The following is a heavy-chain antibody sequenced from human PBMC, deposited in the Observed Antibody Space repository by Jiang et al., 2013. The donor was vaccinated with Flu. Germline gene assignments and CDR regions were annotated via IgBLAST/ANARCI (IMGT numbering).Heavy chain of an antibody. CDR1: TLSIHH. CDR2: IWYDGSNK. D-gene: IGHD3-22*01. J-gene: IGHJ4*02. V-gene: IGHV3-33*01. Sequence: TLSIHHMHWVRQAPGKGLEWVALIWYDGSNKYYADSVKGRFTISRDNSKNTLYLQMNSLRAEDTAVYYCARAHSRFYYYDSSGYPQLDYWGQGTLVTVSS. CDR3: ARAHSRFYYYDSSGYPQLDY.